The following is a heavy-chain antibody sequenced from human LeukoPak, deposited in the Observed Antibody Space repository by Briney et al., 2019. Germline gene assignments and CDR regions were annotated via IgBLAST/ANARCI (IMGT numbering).Heavy chain of an antibody. J-gene: IGHJ3*02. Sequence: GVSVKVSCKASGYTFTSYYMHWVRQAPGQGLEWMGIINPSGGSTSYAQKFQGRVTMTRDTSTSTAYMELSSLRSEDTAVYYCAARELITGEFVAFDIWGQGTMVTVSS. CDR1: GYTFTSYY. V-gene: IGHV1-46*01. D-gene: IGHD7-27*01. CDR2: INPSGGST. CDR3: AARELITGEFVAFDI.